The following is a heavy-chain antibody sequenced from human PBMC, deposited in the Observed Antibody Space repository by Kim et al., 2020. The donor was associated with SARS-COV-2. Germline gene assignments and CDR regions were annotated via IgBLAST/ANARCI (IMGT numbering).Heavy chain of an antibody. CDR1: GYTFTGYY. V-gene: IGHV1-2*02. J-gene: IGHJ4*02. D-gene: IGHD1-20*01. Sequence: ASVKVSCKASGYTFTGYYMHWVRQAPGQGLEWMGWINPNSGGTNYAQKFQGRVTMTRDTSISTAYMELSRLRSDDTAVYYCARDKSRITGELAYWGQGTLVTVSS. CDR2: INPNSGGT. CDR3: ARDKSRITGELAY.